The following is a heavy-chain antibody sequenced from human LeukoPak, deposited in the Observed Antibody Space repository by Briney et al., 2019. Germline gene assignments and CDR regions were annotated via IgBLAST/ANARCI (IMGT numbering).Heavy chain of an antibody. J-gene: IGHJ4*02. CDR1: GYTFTSYG. CDR3: ARDGLVDCSGGSCFSGYFDS. V-gene: IGHV1-18*01. CDR2: ISAYNGDT. D-gene: IGHD2-15*01. Sequence: ASVKVSCKASGYTFTSYGISWVRQAPGQGLEWMGWISAYNGDTNYAQKFQGRVTMATDTSTSTAYMELRSLRSDDTAVYYCARDGLVDCSGGSCFSGYFDSWGQGTLVTVSS.